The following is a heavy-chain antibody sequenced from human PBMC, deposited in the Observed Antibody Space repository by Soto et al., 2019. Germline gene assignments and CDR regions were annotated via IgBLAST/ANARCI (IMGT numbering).Heavy chain of an antibody. V-gene: IGHV1-69*02. J-gene: IGHJ5*02. CDR3: ATAWYSSSWYWNWFDP. D-gene: IGHD6-13*01. Sequence: QVQLVQSGAEVKKPGSSVKVSCKASGGTFSSYTISWVRQAPGQGLEWMGRIIPILGIANYAQKFQGRVTITADKSTSTAYMELSSLRSEDTAVYYCATAWYSSSWYWNWFDPWGQGTLVTVSS. CDR2: IIPILGIA. CDR1: GGTFSSYT.